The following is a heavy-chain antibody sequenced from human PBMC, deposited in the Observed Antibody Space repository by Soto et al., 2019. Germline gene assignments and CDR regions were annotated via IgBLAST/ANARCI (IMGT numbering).Heavy chain of an antibody. Sequence: PGGSLRLSCAASGFTLSSYSMNWVRQAPGKGLEWVSYISSSSSTIYYADSVKGRFTISRDNAKNSLYLQMNSLRDEDTAVYYCARDGDTDHDFWSGYRLDGMDVWGQGTTVTVSS. J-gene: IGHJ6*02. D-gene: IGHD3-3*01. V-gene: IGHV3-48*02. CDR3: ARDGDTDHDFWSGYRLDGMDV. CDR2: ISSSSSTI. CDR1: GFTLSSYS.